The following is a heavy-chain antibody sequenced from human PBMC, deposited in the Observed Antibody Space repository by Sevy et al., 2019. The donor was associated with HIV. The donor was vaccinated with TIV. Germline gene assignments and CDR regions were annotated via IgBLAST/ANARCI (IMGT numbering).Heavy chain of an antibody. J-gene: IGHJ2*01. V-gene: IGHV3-53*01. Sequence: GGSLRLSCAASGFDVSNNYMSWVRQAPGKGLEWVSVIYTGGSTYYADSVTGRFTMSRYTSKNTVYLQMDSLSAQDTAVYYCARDHGGVQDWYFDLWGRGTLVTVSS. D-gene: IGHD2-8*02. CDR3: ARDHGGVQDWYFDL. CDR1: GFDVSNNY. CDR2: IYTGGST.